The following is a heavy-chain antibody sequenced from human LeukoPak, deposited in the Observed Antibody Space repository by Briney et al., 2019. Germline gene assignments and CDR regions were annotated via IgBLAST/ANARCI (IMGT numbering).Heavy chain of an antibody. CDR2: ITGSGSRT. J-gene: IGHJ4*02. Sequence: GGSLRLSCAVSGFTSSSYAMNWVRQAPGKGLEWVSVITGSGSRTYYADSVKGRFTISRDNSRNTLFLQMNSLRGEDTAVYYCAKSRLVVTAFDYWGQGTLVTVSS. V-gene: IGHV3-23*01. CDR3: AKSRLVVTAFDY. D-gene: IGHD4-23*01. CDR1: GFTSSSYA.